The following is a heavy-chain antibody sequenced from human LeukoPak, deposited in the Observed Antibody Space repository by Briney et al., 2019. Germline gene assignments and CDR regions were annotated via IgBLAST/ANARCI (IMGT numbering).Heavy chain of an antibody. Sequence: GGSLRLSCAASGFTFSSYSMNWVRQAPGKGLEWVSHITASGTAMFYADSVKGRFTISSDDSRNTVSLQMNSLRAEDTAVYYCARNPHGGEYDTSGYNIDYWGQGTLVTVSS. J-gene: IGHJ4*02. V-gene: IGHV3-48*01. D-gene: IGHD3-22*01. CDR1: GFTFSSYS. CDR2: ITASGTAM. CDR3: ARNPHGGEYDTSGYNIDY.